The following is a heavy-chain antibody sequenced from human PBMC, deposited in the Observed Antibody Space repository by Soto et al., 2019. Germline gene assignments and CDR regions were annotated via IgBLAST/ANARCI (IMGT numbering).Heavy chain of an antibody. J-gene: IGHJ3*02. Sequence: QVQLVQSGAEVKKPGSSVKVSCKASGGTFSSYTISWVRQAPGQGLEWMGRIIPILGIANYAQKFQGRVTIPADKSTSTAYMELSSLRSEDTAVYYCARGLLGYCSGGSCPTYDAFDIWGQGTMVTVSS. V-gene: IGHV1-69*02. CDR3: ARGLLGYCSGGSCPTYDAFDI. D-gene: IGHD2-15*01. CDR1: GGTFSSYT. CDR2: IIPILGIA.